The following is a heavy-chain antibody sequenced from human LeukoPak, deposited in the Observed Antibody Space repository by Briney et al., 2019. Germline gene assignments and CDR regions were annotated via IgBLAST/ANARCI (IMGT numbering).Heavy chain of an antibody. J-gene: IGHJ1*01. D-gene: IGHD2-8*01. V-gene: IGHV1-69*05. Sequence: SVKVSCKASGGTFSSYAISWVRQAPGQGLEWMGGIIPIFGTANYAQKFQGRVTITTDESTSTAYMELSSLRSEDTAVYYCASSNCTNGVRYTLGYFQHWGQGTLVTVSS. CDR2: IIPIFGTA. CDR3: ASSNCTNGVRYTLGYFQH. CDR1: GGTFSSYA.